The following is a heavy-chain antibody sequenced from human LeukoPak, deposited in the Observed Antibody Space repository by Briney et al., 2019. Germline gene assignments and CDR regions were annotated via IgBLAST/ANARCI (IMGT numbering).Heavy chain of an antibody. J-gene: IGHJ4*02. V-gene: IGHV3-23*01. Sequence: GGSLRLSCAASGFTFSSYAMSWVRQAPGKGLEWVSAISGSGGSTYYADSVKGRFTISRDNSKNTLYLQMNSLRAEDTAVYYCAKLARGVYCSSTNCSIDYWGQGTLVTVSS. CDR3: AKLARGVYCSSTNCSIDY. CDR2: ISGSGGST. CDR1: GFTFSSYA. D-gene: IGHD2-2*01.